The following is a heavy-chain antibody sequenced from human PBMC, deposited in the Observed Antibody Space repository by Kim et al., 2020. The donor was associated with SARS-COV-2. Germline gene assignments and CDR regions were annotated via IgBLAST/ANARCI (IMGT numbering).Heavy chain of an antibody. CDR2: ISSNGGST. V-gene: IGHV3-64D*06. D-gene: IGHD6-13*01. Sequence: GGSLRLSCSASGFTFSSYAMHWVRQAPWKGLTYVSAISSNGGSTYYADSVKGRFTISRDNSKNTLYLQMSSLRAEDTAAYFCVKDLGSSWIGRLDFWGQGTLVTVSS. CDR1: GFTFSSYA. CDR3: VKDLGSSWIGRLDF. J-gene: IGHJ4*02.